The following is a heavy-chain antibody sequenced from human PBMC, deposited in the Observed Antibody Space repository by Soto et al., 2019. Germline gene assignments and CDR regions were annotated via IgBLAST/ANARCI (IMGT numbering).Heavy chain of an antibody. CDR3: TRRRPWGTVMGDMDV. D-gene: IGHD5-18*01. V-gene: IGHV5-51*01. Sequence: GESLKISCKGSGYSFTTYWIGWVRQMPGKGLEWMGFIYPGDSDTRYSPSFQGQVTISADKSISTAYLQWSSLKASDTAMYYCTRRRPWGTVMGDMDVWGQGTKVGVSS. CDR2: IYPGDSDT. CDR1: GYSFTTYW. J-gene: IGHJ6*02.